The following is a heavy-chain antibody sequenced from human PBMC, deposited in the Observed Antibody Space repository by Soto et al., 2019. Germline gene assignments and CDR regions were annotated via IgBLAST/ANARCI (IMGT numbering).Heavy chain of an antibody. CDR3: AKDWYYYYYMDV. CDR1: GFTFSNFA. V-gene: IGHV3-23*01. CDR2: ISSGGGNT. J-gene: IGHJ6*03. Sequence: EVQLLESGGGLVQPGGSLRLSCAASGFTFSNFAMSWVRQPPGKGLERVSAISSGGGNTFYADSVKGRFTISRDNSNSTLYLQMNNLRAEDTAVYYCAKDWYYYYYMDVWGKGTTVTVSS.